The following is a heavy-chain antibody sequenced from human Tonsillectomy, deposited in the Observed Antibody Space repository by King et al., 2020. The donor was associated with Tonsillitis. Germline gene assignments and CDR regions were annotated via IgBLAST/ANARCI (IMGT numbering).Heavy chain of an antibody. CDR3: AKARDGYNSGGFADY. CDR2: ISYDGSNK. V-gene: IGHV3-30*18. CDR1: GFTFSSYG. Sequence: VQLVESGGGVVQPGRSLRLSCAASGFTFSSYGMHWVRQAPGKGLEWVAVISYDGSNKYYADSVKGRFTISRDNSKNTQYLQMNSLRAEDTAVYYCAKARDGYNSGGFADYWGQGTLVTVSS. J-gene: IGHJ4*02. D-gene: IGHD5-24*01.